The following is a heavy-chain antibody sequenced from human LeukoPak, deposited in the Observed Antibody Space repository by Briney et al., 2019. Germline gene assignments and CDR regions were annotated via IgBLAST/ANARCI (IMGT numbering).Heavy chain of an antibody. CDR3: ARGQGQYRSGGSCYANWFDP. CDR1: GYTFTSYD. D-gene: IGHD2-15*01. Sequence: ASVKVSCKASGYTFTSYDINWVRQAIGQGLEWMGWMNPNSGNTGYAQKFQGRVTITRNTSISTAYMELSSLRSEDTAVYYCARGQGQYRSGGSCYANWFDPWGQGTLVTVSS. CDR2: MNPNSGNT. V-gene: IGHV1-8*03. J-gene: IGHJ5*02.